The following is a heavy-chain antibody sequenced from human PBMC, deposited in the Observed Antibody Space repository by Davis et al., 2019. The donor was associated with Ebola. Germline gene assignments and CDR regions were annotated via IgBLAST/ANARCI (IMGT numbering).Heavy chain of an antibody. V-gene: IGHV3-11*01. CDR2: ISDSGTP. CDR3: ARTVDLDF. CDR1: GFKFSDYF. J-gene: IGHJ4*02. D-gene: IGHD4-11*01. Sequence: GESLKISCTASGFKFSDYFMSWIRQAPGKRLEWVSYISDSGTPSYAESVKGRFTISRDNARNSLSLQMTNLRAEDTAVYYCARTVDLDFWGQGTRVTVSS.